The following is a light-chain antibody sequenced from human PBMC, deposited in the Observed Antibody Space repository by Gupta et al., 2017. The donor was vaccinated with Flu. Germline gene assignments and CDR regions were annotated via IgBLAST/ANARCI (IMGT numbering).Light chain of an antibody. Sequence: GDRVTITCRASQSISSWLAWYQQKPGKPPKLLIYMASTLETGVPSRFAGSGSRTEFTLTISSLQPDDFATYYCQEYNRYSWTFGQGTKVEIK. J-gene: IGKJ1*01. CDR3: QEYNRYSWT. CDR2: MAS. CDR1: QSISSW. V-gene: IGKV1-5*03.